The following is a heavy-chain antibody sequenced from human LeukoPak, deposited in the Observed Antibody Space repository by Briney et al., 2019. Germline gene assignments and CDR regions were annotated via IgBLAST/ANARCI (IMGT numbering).Heavy chain of an antibody. CDR3: ARATRDLSNVVVVAHLGYYYYGMDV. CDR2: INPNSGAT. D-gene: IGHD2-15*01. V-gene: IGHV1-2*02. J-gene: IGHJ6*02. CDR1: GYTFTGYY. Sequence: GASVRVSCKASGYTFTGYYMHWVRQAPGQGLEWMGWINPNSGATNYAQKFQGRVTMTRDTSISTAYMELSRLRSDDTALYFCARATRDLSNVVVVAHLGYYYYGMDVWGQGTTVTVSS.